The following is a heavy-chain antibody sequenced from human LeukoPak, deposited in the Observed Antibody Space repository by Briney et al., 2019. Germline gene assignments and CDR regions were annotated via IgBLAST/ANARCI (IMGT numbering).Heavy chain of an antibody. J-gene: IGHJ4*02. CDR1: GYTFTSYY. V-gene: IGHV1-46*01. CDR2: INPSGGST. CDR3: ASHLVGATAMGDY. Sequence: ASVKVSCKASGYTFTSYYMHWVRQAPGQGLEWMGIINPSGGSTSYAQKFQGRVTMTRDMSTSAVYMELSSLRSEDTAVYYCASHLVGATAMGDYWGQGTLVTVSS. D-gene: IGHD1-26*01.